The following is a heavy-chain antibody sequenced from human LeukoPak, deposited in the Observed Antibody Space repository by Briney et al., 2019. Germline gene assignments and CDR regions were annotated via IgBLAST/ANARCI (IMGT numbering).Heavy chain of an antibody. CDR2: ISAYNGNT. Sequence: ASVKVSCKASGYTFTSYGFSWVRQPPGQGLEWMGWISAYNGNTNYAQKLQGRVTMTTDTSTSIAYMELRSLRSDDTAVYYCARDRSRVAVAGLGAYWGQGTLVTVSS. J-gene: IGHJ4*02. D-gene: IGHD6-19*01. CDR3: ARDRSRVAVAGLGAY. V-gene: IGHV1-18*04. CDR1: GYTFTSYG.